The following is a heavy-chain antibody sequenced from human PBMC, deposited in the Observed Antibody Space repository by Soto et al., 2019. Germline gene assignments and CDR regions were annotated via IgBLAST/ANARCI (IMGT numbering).Heavy chain of an antibody. Sequence: QVQLQESGPGLVKPSQTLSLTCTIAGGSISSGDYYWSWIRQPPGKGLEWIGHIYDSGSTYNTPSLNGRLTISIDPSENQFSLNLRSVTAADTAVYYCASGLSGDKVDSWGQGTLVTVSS. J-gene: IGHJ4*02. V-gene: IGHV4-30-4*01. D-gene: IGHD1-1*01. CDR2: IYDSGST. CDR3: ASGLSGDKVDS. CDR1: GGSISSGDYY.